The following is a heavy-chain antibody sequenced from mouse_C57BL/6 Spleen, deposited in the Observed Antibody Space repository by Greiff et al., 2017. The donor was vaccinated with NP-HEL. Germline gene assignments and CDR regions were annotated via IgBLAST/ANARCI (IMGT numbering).Heavy chain of an antibody. CDR1: GYTFTSYW. Sequence: VQLQQPGAELVKPGASVKMSCKASGYTFTSYWITWVKQRPGQGLEWIGDIYPGSGSTNYNEKFKSKATLTVDTSSSTAYMQLSSLTSEDSAVYYCARCHYYGSPWYFEVWGTGTTVTVSS. J-gene: IGHJ1*03. D-gene: IGHD1-1*01. V-gene: IGHV1-55*01. CDR3: ARCHYYGSPWYFEV. CDR2: IYPGSGST.